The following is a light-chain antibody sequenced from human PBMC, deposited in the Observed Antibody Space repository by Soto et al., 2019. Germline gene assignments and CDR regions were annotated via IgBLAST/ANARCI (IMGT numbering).Light chain of an antibody. CDR2: RAS. V-gene: IGKV1-5*03. CDR1: QTIGTS. Sequence: DIQMTQFPSTLSASIGDRVTITCRASQTIGTSLAWYQQKPGNAPKLLIYRASSLEFGVPSRFSGSGSGTELPLTISSLQPDDFSPYYCQQDVRYFPSAFGQGTRVAIK. CDR3: QQDVRYFPSA. J-gene: IGKJ2*01.